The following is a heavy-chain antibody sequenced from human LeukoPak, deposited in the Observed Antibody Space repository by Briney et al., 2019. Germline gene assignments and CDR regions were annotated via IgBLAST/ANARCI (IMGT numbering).Heavy chain of an antibody. CDR2: ISCDGSNK. D-gene: IGHD3-3*02. V-gene: IGHV3-30*04. Sequence: PGGSLRLSCAASGFTFSSYALHWVRQAPGKGLEWVAVISCDGSNKYYTDSVKGRFIISRDNSKNTLYLQMNSLGAEDTAVYYCARPRAFYYYYYGMDVWGQGTTVTISS. CDR3: ARPRAFYYYYYGMDV. CDR1: GFTFSSYA. J-gene: IGHJ6*02.